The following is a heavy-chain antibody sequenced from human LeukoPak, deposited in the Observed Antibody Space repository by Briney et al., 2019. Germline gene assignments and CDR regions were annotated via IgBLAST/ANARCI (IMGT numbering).Heavy chain of an antibody. CDR2: ISAYNGNT. J-gene: IGHJ4*02. V-gene: IGHV1-18*01. Sequence: ASVKVSCKASGYTFTSYGISWVRLAPGQGLEWMGWISAYNGNTNYAQKLQGRVTMTTDTSTSTAYMELRSLRSDDTAVYYCARDPITMVRGVITYLRYWGQGTLVTVSS. D-gene: IGHD3-10*01. CDR3: ARDPITMVRGVITYLRY. CDR1: GYTFTSYG.